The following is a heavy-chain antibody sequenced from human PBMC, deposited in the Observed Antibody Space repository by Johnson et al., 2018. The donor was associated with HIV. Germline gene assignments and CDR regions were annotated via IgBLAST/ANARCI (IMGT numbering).Heavy chain of an antibody. D-gene: IGHD5-18*01. Sequence: QVQLVESGGGVVQPGRSLRLSCAASGFTFSSYGMHWVRQAPGRGLEWVAFISYNGDKNYYADSVKGRFTISRDNSKNTLYLQMNSLRAEDTAVYYCARLPSGYSRDAFNIWGQGTMVTVSS. CDR3: ARLPSGYSRDAFNI. CDR2: ISYNGDKN. CDR1: GFTFSSYG. V-gene: IGHV3-30*03. J-gene: IGHJ3*02.